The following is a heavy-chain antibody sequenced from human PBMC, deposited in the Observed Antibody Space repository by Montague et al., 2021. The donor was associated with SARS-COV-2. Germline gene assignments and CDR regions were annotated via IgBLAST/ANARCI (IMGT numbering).Heavy chain of an antibody. CDR1: GGSISSSSYY. CDR2: IYYSGST. CDR3: ARLGDILAGYYNGFDP. Sequence: SETLSLTCTVSGGSISSSSYYWGWIRQPPGKGLEWIGSIYYSGSTYYTPSLQSRVTISVDTSKNQLSLKLISVTAADTAVYYCARLGDILAGYYNGFDPWGQGTLVTVSS. D-gene: IGHD3-9*01. J-gene: IGHJ5*02. V-gene: IGHV4-39*01.